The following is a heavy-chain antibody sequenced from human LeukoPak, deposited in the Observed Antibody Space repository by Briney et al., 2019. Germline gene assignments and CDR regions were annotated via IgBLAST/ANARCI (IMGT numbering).Heavy chain of an antibody. CDR2: IYYSGST. D-gene: IGHD1-20*01. CDR3: ARITGTTHRFDY. V-gene: IGHV4-59*01. Sequence: PSETLSLTCTVSGGSISSYYWSWIQQPPGKGLEWIGYIYYSGSTNYNPSLKSRVTISVDTSKNQFSLKLSSVTAADTAVYYCARITGTTHRFDYWGQGTLVTVSS. J-gene: IGHJ4*02. CDR1: GGSISSYY.